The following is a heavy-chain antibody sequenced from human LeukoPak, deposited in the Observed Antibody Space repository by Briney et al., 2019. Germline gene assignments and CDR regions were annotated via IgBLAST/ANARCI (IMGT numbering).Heavy chain of an antibody. CDR2: ISGSGGST. V-gene: IGHV3-23*01. CDR3: AKDSSPGGIAAARILLAY. CDR1: GFTFSSYA. D-gene: IGHD6-13*01. Sequence: GSLRLSCAASGFTFSSYAMSWVRQAPGKGLEWVSAISGSGGSTYYADSVKGRFTISRDNSKNTLYLQMNSLRAEDTAVYYCAKDSSPGGIAAARILLAYWGQGTLVTVSS. J-gene: IGHJ4*02.